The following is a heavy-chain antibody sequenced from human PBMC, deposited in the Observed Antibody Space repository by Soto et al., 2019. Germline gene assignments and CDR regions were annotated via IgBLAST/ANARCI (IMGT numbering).Heavy chain of an antibody. CDR3: ARDVNPSTIFGVVIMSYYYYYMDV. D-gene: IGHD3-3*01. V-gene: IGHV3-23*01. CDR2: IRSNTAIT. J-gene: IGHJ6*03. Sequence: TGGSLRLSCVASGFSFNPYVMAWVRQAPGKGLEWVSAIRSNTAITHYPDSMRGRFTISRDNSKNTLFLQMNSLRAEDTAVYYCARDVNPSTIFGVVIMSYYYYYMDVWGKGTTLTVSS. CDR1: GFSFNPYV.